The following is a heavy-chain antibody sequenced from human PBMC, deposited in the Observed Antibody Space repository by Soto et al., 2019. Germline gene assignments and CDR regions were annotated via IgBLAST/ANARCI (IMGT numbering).Heavy chain of an antibody. Sequence: AASGFTFSNYVMSWVRQAPGKGLEWVSAMNGGGSSTYYADSVKGRFTISRDNSKNTLYLQMNSLRAEDTADYYCAKGSRDSRPYYFDYWGQGTLVTVSS. V-gene: IGHV3-23*01. CDR1: GFTFSNYV. CDR3: AKGSRDSRPYYFDY. CDR2: MNGGGSST. D-gene: IGHD3-3*01. J-gene: IGHJ4*02.